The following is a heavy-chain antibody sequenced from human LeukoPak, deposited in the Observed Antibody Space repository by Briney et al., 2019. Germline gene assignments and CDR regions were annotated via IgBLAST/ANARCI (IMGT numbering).Heavy chain of an antibody. V-gene: IGHV3-23*01. Sequence: GGSLRLSCAASGFTFSSYATSWVRQAPGKGLEWVSAISGSGGSTYYADSVKGRFTISRDNSKNTLYLQMNSLRAEDTAVYYCAKKEGYNWGPFDYWGQGTLVTVSS. CDR1: GFTFSSYA. J-gene: IGHJ4*02. CDR2: ISGSGGST. CDR3: AKKEGYNWGPFDY. D-gene: IGHD5-24*01.